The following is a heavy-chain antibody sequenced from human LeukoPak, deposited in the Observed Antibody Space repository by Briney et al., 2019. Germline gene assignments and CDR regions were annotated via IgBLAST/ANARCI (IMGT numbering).Heavy chain of an antibody. V-gene: IGHV4-39*07. CDR3: ARAYYGSGNTYYFDY. Sequence: SETLSLTCTVSDDSITIYYWGWIRQPPGKGLEWIGSIYYSGSTYYNPSLKSRVTISIDTSKNQFSLKLSSVTAADTAVYYCARAYYGSGNTYYFDYWGQGTLVTISS. CDR1: DDSITIYY. D-gene: IGHD3-10*01. J-gene: IGHJ4*02. CDR2: IYYSGST.